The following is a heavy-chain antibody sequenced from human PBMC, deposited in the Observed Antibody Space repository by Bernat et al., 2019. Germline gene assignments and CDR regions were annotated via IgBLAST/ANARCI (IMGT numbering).Heavy chain of an antibody. D-gene: IGHD6-19*01. Sequence: EVQLLESGGGLVQPGGSLRLSCAASGFTFSSYAMSWVRQAPGKGLEWVSAISGSGGSTYYADSVKGRFTITGDKSKNTLYLQMNSLRGEDTAVYYCAKDPNSSGWDPSYCFDYWGQGTLVTVSS. CDR2: ISGSGGST. CDR3: AKDPNSSGWDPSYCFDY. J-gene: IGHJ4*02. CDR1: GFTFSSYA. V-gene: IGHV3-23*01.